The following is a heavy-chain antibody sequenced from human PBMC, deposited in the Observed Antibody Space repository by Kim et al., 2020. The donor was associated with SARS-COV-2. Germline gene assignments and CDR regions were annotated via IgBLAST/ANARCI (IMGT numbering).Heavy chain of an antibody. CDR3: AREIGTTLWFEGMDV. CDR1: GGSTSHYY. Sequence: SETLSLTCTVSGGSTSHYYWSWIRQSPGKGLEWIGFVNYDGTVTYNPSLKSRVTIFLGTPRNRFFLRMTSVTPADTAAHYCAREIGTTLWFEGMDVWG. V-gene: IGHV4-59*13. CDR2: VNYDGTV. D-gene: IGHD3-10*01. J-gene: IGHJ6*02.